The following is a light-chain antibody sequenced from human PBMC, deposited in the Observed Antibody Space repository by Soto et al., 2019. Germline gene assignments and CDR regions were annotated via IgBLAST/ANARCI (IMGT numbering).Light chain of an antibody. CDR3: SSYTSSSTPV. J-gene: IGLJ2*01. CDR2: DVS. V-gene: IGLV2-14*01. Sequence: QSALTQPASVSGSPGQSITISCTGTSSDVGGYNYVSWYQQHPGKAPKLMIYDVSNRPSGVSNRFSGSKSSNTASLTISGLQAEDEDDYYCSSYTSSSTPVFGGGTKLTVL. CDR1: SSDVGGYNY.